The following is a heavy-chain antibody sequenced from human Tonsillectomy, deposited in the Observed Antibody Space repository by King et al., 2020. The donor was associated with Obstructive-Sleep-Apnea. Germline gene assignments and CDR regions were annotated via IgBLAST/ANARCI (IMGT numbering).Heavy chain of an antibody. CDR3: ARDYDYGSGSYFFDY. CDR1: GYTFASYG. V-gene: IGHV1-18*01. D-gene: IGHD3-10*01. J-gene: IGHJ4*02. Sequence: VQLVESGAEVKKPGASVTVSCKTSGYTFASYGISWVRQAPGQGLEWMGWISAYNGNTNYAQKLQGRVTMTTDTPTSTAYMELRSLRSDDTAVYYCARDYDYGSGSYFFDYWGQGTLVTVSS. CDR2: ISAYNGNT.